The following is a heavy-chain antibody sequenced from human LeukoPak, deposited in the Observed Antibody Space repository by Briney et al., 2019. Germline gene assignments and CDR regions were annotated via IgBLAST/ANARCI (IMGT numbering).Heavy chain of an antibody. Sequence: TSSETLSLTCTVSGGSISSSSYYWGWIRQPPGKGLEWIGSIYYSGSTYYHPSLKSRVTISVDTSKNQFSLKLSSVTAADTAVYYCARAYDFWSGYHFTYDYWGQGTLVTVSS. J-gene: IGHJ4*02. D-gene: IGHD3-3*01. CDR1: GGSISSSSYY. CDR2: IYYSGST. V-gene: IGHV4-39*01. CDR3: ARAYDFWSGYHFTYDY.